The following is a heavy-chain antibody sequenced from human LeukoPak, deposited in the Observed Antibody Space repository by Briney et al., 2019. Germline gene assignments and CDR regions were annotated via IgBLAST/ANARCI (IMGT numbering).Heavy chain of an antibody. D-gene: IGHD1-26*01. CDR3: ARDILPLVGATTTGEAFDI. CDR1: GGTFSSYA. CDR2: IIPIFGTA. V-gene: IGHV1-69*13. Sequence: SVKVSCKASGGTFSSYAISWVRQAPGQGLEWMGGIIPIFGTANYAQKFQGRVTIAADESTSTAYMELSSLRSEDTAVYYCARDILPLVGATTTGEAFDIWGQGTMVTVSS. J-gene: IGHJ3*02.